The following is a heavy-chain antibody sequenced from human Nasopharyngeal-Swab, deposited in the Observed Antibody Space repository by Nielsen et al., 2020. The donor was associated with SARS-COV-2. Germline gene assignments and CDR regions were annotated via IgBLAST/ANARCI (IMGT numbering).Heavy chain of an antibody. CDR2: IRSKAYGGTT. V-gene: IGHV3-49*04. CDR3: TRDPLDTWDYFDS. CDR1: FFPFPASA. J-gene: IGHJ4*02. D-gene: IGHD1-1*01. Sequence: LKISCPGSFFPFPASALRWVRPAPGQGVEWVGFIRSKAYGGTTEYAASVKGRFTISRDDSKSIAYLQMNSLKTEDTAVYYCTRDPLDTWDYFDSWAREPWSPSPQ.